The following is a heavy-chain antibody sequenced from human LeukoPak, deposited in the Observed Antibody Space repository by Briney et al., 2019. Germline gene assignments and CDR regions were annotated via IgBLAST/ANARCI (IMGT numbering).Heavy chain of an antibody. Sequence: GGSLRLSCAASGFTFSSYSMNWVRQAPGKGLEWVSSISSSSSYIYYADSVKGRLTISRDNAKNSLYLQMNSLRAEDTAVYYCATFDDRSGFDYWGQGTLVTVSS. CDR1: GFTFSSYS. CDR3: ATFDDRSGFDY. CDR2: ISSSSSYI. V-gene: IGHV3-21*01. D-gene: IGHD1-14*01. J-gene: IGHJ4*02.